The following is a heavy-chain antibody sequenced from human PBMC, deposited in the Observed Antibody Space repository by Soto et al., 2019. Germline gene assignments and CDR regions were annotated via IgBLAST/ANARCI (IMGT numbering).Heavy chain of an antibody. D-gene: IGHD2-2*01. V-gene: IGHV4-30-4*01. Sequence: SETLSLTCTVSGVSISSGDYYWSWIRQPPGKGLEWIGYIYSSGSTYYNPSLNSRVTVSVDTSKNQFSLKVTSVTAADTAVYYCARLYGYCIRNSCHGHYAMDVWGQGTTVTVSS. CDR2: IYSSGST. CDR3: ARLYGYCIRNSCHGHYAMDV. CDR1: GVSISSGDYY. J-gene: IGHJ6*02.